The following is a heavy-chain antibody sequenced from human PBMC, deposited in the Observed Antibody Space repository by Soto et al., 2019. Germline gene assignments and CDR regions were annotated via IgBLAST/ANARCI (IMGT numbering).Heavy chain of an antibody. CDR3: ARERTTETTVYGALDS. Sequence: EVQLLESGGGLGQPGGSLRLSCAASAFTFSTSAMSWVRQAPGKGLEWVSTLSGGGGSTYYADSVKGRFAISRDHSKNTQDRQRNSPRAEDTARDHGARERTTETTVYGALDSWGQGTMVTVSS. CDR1: AFTFSTSA. D-gene: IGHD4-17*01. V-gene: IGHV3-23*01. CDR2: LSGGGGST. J-gene: IGHJ3*02.